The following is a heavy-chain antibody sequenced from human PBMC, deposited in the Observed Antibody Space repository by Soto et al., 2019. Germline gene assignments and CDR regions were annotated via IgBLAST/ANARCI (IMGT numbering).Heavy chain of an antibody. CDR3: ARGSSVRGMNV. D-gene: IGHD6-13*01. V-gene: IGHV3-11*06. CDR1: GFTFSDYY. Sequence: GGSLRLSCAASGFTFSDYYMSWVRQAPGKGLEWVSYISGTDPYMKYADAVRGRFTISRDNTKNSLYLQMNSLRDDDTAVYYCARGSSVRGMNVWGQGTPVTVSS. CDR2: ISGTDPYM. J-gene: IGHJ6*02.